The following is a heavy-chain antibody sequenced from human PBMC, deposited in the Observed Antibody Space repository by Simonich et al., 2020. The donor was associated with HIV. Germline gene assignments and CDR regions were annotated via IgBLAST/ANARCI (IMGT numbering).Heavy chain of an antibody. CDR3: ARGQPLRSLQRDGFYI. CDR2: INHGGKT. D-gene: IGHD3-3*01. J-gene: IGHJ3*02. V-gene: IGHV4-34*01. Sequence: QVQLQQWGAGLLKPSETLSLTCAVYGGAFSVYFWSWIRQSPGKGLEWMGEINHGGKTNCSPSLKSRFTVSVTTPKNPVSLKLSFVTAADTAVYYCARGQPLRSLQRDGFYIWGQGTVVTVSS. CDR1: GGAFSVYF.